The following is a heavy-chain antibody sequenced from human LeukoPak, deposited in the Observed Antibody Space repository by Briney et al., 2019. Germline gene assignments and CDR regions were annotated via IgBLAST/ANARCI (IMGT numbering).Heavy chain of an antibody. CDR1: GGTFSSYA. D-gene: IGHD2-2*01. Sequence: ASVKVSCKASGGTFSSYAISWVRQAPGQGLEWMGWISAYTGDTNYAQNFQVRLTMTTDTSTSTVYMELRSLRSDDTAVYYCARQEACSTTTCPLDYWGQGTLVTVSS. CDR3: ARQEACSTTTCPLDY. V-gene: IGHV1-18*01. J-gene: IGHJ4*02. CDR2: ISAYTGDT.